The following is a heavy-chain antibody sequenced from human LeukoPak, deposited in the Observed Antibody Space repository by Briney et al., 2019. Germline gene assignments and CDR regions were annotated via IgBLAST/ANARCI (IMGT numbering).Heavy chain of an antibody. CDR1: GASISSYY. J-gene: IGHJ6*03. V-gene: IGHV4-4*09. CDR2: IHVSGGT. Sequence: PSETLSLSCTVSGASISSYYWNWLRQSPGKGLEWIGYIHVSGGTSYDPSLKSRVTISIDTSKNQFSLKLSSVTAADTAVYYCAKGTSKVVTPNYYYYYSMDVWGKGTTVTVSS. CDR3: AKGTSKVVTPNYYYYYSMDV. D-gene: IGHD4-23*01.